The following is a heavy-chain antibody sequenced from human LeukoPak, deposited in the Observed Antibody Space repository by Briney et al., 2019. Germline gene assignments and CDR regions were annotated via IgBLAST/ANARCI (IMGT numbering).Heavy chain of an antibody. CDR1: GFTFSSYE. CDR2: ISSSGSTI. D-gene: IGHD1-26*01. V-gene: IGHV3-48*03. J-gene: IGHJ6*03. CDR3: ARVTDSGSTYYYIDV. Sequence: GGSLRLSCAASGFTFSSYEMNWVRQAPGKGLEWVSYISSSGSTIYYADSVKGRFTISRDNAKNSLYLQMNSLRAEDTAVYYCARVTDSGSTYYYIDVWDKGTTVTVSS.